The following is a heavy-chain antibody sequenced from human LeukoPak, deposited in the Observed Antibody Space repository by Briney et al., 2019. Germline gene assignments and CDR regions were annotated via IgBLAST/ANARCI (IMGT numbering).Heavy chain of an antibody. CDR3: ARAADYDFWSDYPNDAFDI. V-gene: IGHV4-30-4*01. D-gene: IGHD3-3*01. J-gene: IGHJ3*02. Sequence: PSQTLSLTCTVSGGSISSGDYYWSWIRQPPVKGLERIGYSYSSGSTYNNPSLKSRVTISVDTSKNQFSLKLSSVTAADTAVYYCARAADYDFWSDYPNDAFDIWGQGTMVTVSS. CDR2: SYSSGST. CDR1: GGSISSGDYY.